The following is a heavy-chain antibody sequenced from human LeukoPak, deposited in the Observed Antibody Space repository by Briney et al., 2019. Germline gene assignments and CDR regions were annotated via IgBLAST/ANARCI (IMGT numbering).Heavy chain of an antibody. CDR1: GFTFSSYA. Sequence: PGGSLRLSCAASGFTFSSYAMSWVRQAPGKGLEWVSAISGSGGSTYYADSVKGRFTISRDNSKNTLYLQMNSLRAEDTAVYYCAKSTHMVRGVISFFDYWGQGTLVTVSS. CDR3: AKSTHMVRGVISFFDY. D-gene: IGHD3-10*01. CDR2: ISGSGGST. J-gene: IGHJ4*02. V-gene: IGHV3-23*01.